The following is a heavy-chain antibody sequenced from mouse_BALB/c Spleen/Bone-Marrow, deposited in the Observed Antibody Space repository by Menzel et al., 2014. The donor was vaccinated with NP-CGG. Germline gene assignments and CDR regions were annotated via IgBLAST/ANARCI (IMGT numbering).Heavy chain of an antibody. Sequence: QVQLKESGPELVKPGASVMISCKASGYTFTSYYIYWVRQRPGQGLEWIGWIYPGDFNTKYNEKFKGKATLTADKSSSTAYMQLSSLTSEDSAVYFCARKSQRAYDAMNYWGQGTSVTVSS. CDR3: ARKSQRAYDAMNY. V-gene: IGHV1S56*01. CDR2: IYPGDFNT. J-gene: IGHJ4*01. CDR1: GYTFTSYY. D-gene: IGHD6-5*01.